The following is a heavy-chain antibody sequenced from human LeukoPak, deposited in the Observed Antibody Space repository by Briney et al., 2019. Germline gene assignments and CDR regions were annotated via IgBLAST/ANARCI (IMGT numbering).Heavy chain of an antibody. CDR3: ARDAEQLVQAY. J-gene: IGHJ4*02. CDR1: GYTFTSYA. Sequence: SVKVSCKASGYTFTSYAISWVRQAPGQGLEWMGGIIPIFGTANYPQKFQGRVTITADESTSTAYMELSSLRSEDTAVYYCARDAEQLVQAYWGQGTLVTVSS. CDR2: IIPIFGTA. V-gene: IGHV1-69*13. D-gene: IGHD6-6*01.